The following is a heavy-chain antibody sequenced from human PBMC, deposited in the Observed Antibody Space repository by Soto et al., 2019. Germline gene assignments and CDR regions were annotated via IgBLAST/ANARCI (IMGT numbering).Heavy chain of an antibody. D-gene: IGHD3-3*01. V-gene: IGHV3-21*01. CDR3: AREGVPNYDFSIGDGLDI. CDR1: GFTFDNYA. CDR2: ISSNSSFI. Sequence: EMQLVESGGGLVKPGGSLRLSCAASGFTFDNYAMNWVRQAPGKGLEWVSSISSNSSFIYYADSVKGRFTVSRDNAKKSLSLQMSSLRAEDTAVYYCAREGVPNYDFSIGDGLDIWGQGTMVTVSS. J-gene: IGHJ3*02.